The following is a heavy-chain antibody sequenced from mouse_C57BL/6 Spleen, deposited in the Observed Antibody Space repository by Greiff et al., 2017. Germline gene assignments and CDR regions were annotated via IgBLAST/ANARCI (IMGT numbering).Heavy chain of an antibody. V-gene: IGHV5-17*01. CDR1: GFTFSDYG. J-gene: IGHJ3*01. D-gene: IGHD1-1*01. CDR3: ARDYGSIPFAY. Sequence: DVMLVESGGGLVKPGGSLKLSCAASGFTFSDYGMHWVRQAPEKGLEWVAYISSGSSTIYYADTVKGRFTISRDNAKNTLFLQMTSLRSEDTAMYYCARDYGSIPFAYWGQGTLVTVSA. CDR2: ISSGSSTI.